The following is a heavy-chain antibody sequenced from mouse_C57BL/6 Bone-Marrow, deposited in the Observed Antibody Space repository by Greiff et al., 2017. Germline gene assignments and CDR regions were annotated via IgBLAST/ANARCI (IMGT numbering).Heavy chain of an antibody. CDR1: GYTFTSYD. CDR3: ASYDYVNYFDY. V-gene: IGHV1-85*01. CDR2: IYPRDGST. Sequence: QVHVKQSGPELVKPGASVKLSCKASGYTFTSYDINWVKQRTGQGLEWIGWIYPRDGSTKYNEKFKGKATLTVDTSSSTAYMELHSLTSEDSAVYFCASYDYVNYFDYWGQGTTLTVSS. J-gene: IGHJ2*01. D-gene: IGHD2-4*01.